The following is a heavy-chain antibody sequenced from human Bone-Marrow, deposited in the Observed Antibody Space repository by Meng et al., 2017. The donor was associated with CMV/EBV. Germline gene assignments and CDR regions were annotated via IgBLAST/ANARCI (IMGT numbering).Heavy chain of an antibody. J-gene: IGHJ4*02. D-gene: IGHD6-13*01. CDR3: ASSRFGIAAAGTRN. V-gene: IGHV3-48*04. CDR1: GFTFSRFS. Sequence: GESLKISCAASGFTFSRFSMNWVRQAPGKGLEWVSYISSSSRTKYYADSVKGRFTISRDNAKNSLYLQMNSLRAEDTAVYYCASSRFGIAAAGTRNWGQGTLVTVSS. CDR2: ISSSSRTK.